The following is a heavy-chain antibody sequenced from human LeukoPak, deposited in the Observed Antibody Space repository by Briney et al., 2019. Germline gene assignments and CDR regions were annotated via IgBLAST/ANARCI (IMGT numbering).Heavy chain of an antibody. V-gene: IGHV3-48*01. CDR1: GFTFSTYS. J-gene: IGHJ4*02. CDR2: NSSDTKTI. CDR3: ATPFDY. Sequence: PGGSLRLSCAASGFTFSTYSMNWVRQAPGKGREWGSYNSSDTKTIYYTDSVKGSFTLSRDNAKTSLYLQMNSLRVEDTAVYYCATPFDYWGQGTLVTVSS.